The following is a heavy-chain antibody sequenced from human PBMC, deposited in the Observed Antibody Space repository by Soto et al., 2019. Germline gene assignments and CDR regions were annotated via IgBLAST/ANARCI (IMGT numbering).Heavy chain of an antibody. CDR3: ARVRYRNVIHA. J-gene: IGHJ4*02. D-gene: IGHD2-2*01. Sequence: QEQLVQSESDVKKPGASVTVSCKASGYTFSDYYIHWVRQAPGQGLEWMGWIDPRHGGTKYAQKFQDRFSMTTDPSTSTASMELRRLRSDDTAVFFCARVRYRNVIHAWGQGTLVTVSS. CDR1: GYTFSDYY. CDR2: IDPRHGGT. V-gene: IGHV1-2*02.